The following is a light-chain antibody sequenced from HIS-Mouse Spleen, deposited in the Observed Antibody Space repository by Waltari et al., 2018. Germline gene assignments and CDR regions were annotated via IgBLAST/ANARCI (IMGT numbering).Light chain of an antibody. V-gene: IGLV1-47*01. CDR2: RNN. J-gene: IGLJ3*02. CDR3: AAWDDSLSGPV. Sequence: QSVLTQPPPASGTPGQRVTISCSGSSSNIGSNYVYWYQQLPGTAPKLPIYRNNQRPSGVPDRFSGSKSGTSASLAISGLRSEDEADYYCAAWDDSLSGPVFGGGTKLTVL. CDR1: SSNIGSNY.